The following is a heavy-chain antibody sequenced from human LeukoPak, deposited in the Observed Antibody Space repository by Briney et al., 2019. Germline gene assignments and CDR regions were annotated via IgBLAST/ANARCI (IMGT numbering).Heavy chain of an antibody. J-gene: IGHJ5*02. CDR2: ISWNSGSI. Sequence: PGGSLRLSCAASGFTFDDYAMHWVRQAPGKGLEWVSGISWNSGSIGYADSVKGRFTISRDNAKNSLYLQMNSLRAEDTALYYCATAPYYYGSGSYRWFDPWGQGTLVTVSS. D-gene: IGHD3-10*01. CDR1: GFTFDDYA. V-gene: IGHV3-9*01. CDR3: ATAPYYYGSGSYRWFDP.